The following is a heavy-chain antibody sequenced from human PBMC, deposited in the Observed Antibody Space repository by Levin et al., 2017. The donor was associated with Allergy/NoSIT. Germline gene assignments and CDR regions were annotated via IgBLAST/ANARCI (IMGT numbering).Heavy chain of an antibody. V-gene: IGHV3-9*01. CDR2: ISWNSGRI. J-gene: IGHJ4*02. D-gene: IGHD6-13*01. Sequence: SCAASGFTFDDYAMHWVRQAPGKGLEWVSGISWNSGRIGYADSVKGRFTISRDNAKNSLYLQMNSLRAEDTALYYCAKGGQQPDWGQGTLVTVSS. CDR1: GFTFDDYA. CDR3: AKGGQQPD.